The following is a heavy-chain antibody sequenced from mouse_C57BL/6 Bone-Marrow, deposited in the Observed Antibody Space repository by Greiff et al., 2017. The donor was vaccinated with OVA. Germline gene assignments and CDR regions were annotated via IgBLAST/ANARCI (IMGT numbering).Heavy chain of an antibody. J-gene: IGHJ4*01. Sequence: DVHLVESGGDLVKPGGSLKLSCAASGFTFSSYGMSWVRQTPDKRLEWVATISSGGSYTYYPDSVKGRFTISRDNAKNTLYLQMSSLKSEDTAMYYCARFLYYYGGAMDYWGQGTSVTVSS. CDR1: GFTFSSYG. D-gene: IGHD1-1*01. V-gene: IGHV5-6*01. CDR2: ISSGGSYT. CDR3: ARFLYYYGGAMDY.